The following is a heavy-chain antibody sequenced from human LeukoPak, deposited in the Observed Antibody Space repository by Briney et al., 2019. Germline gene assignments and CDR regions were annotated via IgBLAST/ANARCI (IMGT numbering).Heavy chain of an antibody. CDR1: GGTFSSYS. CDR2: IIPISGTT. J-gene: IGHJ2*01. CDR3: ARVGDYGPYWYFDL. D-gene: IGHD4-17*01. V-gene: IGHV1-69*01. Sequence: GSSVKVSCKASGGTFSSYSFTWVRQAPGQGLEWMGGIIPISGTTNHAQKFQGRLTITADESTSTVFMELSSLRSEDTAVYYCARVGDYGPYWYFDLWGRGTLVTVSS.